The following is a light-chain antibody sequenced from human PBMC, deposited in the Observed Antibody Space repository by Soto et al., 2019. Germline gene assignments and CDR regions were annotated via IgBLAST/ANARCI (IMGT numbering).Light chain of an antibody. CDR3: SSYTSSSTDV. CDR1: STDVGGYNY. CDR2: EVS. V-gene: IGLV2-14*01. Sequence: QSALTQPASVSGSPGQSITISCTGSSTDVGGYNYVSWYQQHPGKAPKVMIYEVSNRPPGVSNRFSGSKSGNTASLTISGLQAEDEADYYCSSYTSSSTDVFGTGTKVTVL. J-gene: IGLJ1*01.